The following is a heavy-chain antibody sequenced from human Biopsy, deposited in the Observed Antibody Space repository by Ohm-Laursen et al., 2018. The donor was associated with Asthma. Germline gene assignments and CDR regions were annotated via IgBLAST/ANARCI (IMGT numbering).Heavy chain of an antibody. V-gene: IGHV1-69*13. CDR2: INSVFGTT. Sequence: SVKVSCKSLGGAFNTYVIGWVRQAPGQGLEWMGGINSVFGTTTYPQKFQDKVTITADDSTSTVYMELSSLRSEDTAVYYCARKAGSCISRTCYSLDFWGQGTLVTVSS. J-gene: IGHJ4*02. CDR1: GGAFNTYV. CDR3: ARKAGSCISRTCYSLDF. D-gene: IGHD2-2*01.